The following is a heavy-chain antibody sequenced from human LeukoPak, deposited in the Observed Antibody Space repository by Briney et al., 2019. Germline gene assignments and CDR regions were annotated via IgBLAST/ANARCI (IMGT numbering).Heavy chain of an antibody. J-gene: IGHJ4*02. Sequence: GGSLRLSCAASGFTFSSYAMHWVRQAPGKGLEWVAVISYDGSNKYYADSVKGRFTISRDNSKNTLYLQMNSLRAEDTAVYYCAKAVGRGYYFDYWGQGTLVTVSS. D-gene: IGHD1-26*01. V-gene: IGHV3-30*04. CDR3: AKAVGRGYYFDY. CDR1: GFTFSSYA. CDR2: ISYDGSNK.